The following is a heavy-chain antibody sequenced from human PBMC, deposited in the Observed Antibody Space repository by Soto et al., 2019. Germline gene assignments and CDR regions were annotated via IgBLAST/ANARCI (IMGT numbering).Heavy chain of an antibody. V-gene: IGHV1-3*01. CDR2: INAGNGNT. Sequence: QVQLVQSGAEVKKPGASVKVSCKTSGYTFTRYRIHWVRQAPGQRLEWMGWINAGNGNTKYSQKFQGRVTITRDTSASTAYMELSSLRSEDTAVYYCARLLGPGTLDYWGQGTLVTVSS. J-gene: IGHJ4*02. CDR3: ARLLGPGTLDY. D-gene: IGHD1-26*01. CDR1: GYTFTRYR.